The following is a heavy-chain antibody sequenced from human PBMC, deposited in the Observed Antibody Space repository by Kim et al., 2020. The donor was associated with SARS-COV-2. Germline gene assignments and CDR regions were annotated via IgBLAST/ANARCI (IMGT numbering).Heavy chain of an antibody. Sequence: GGSLRLSCAASGFTFSSYWMHWVRQAPGKGLVWVSRINSDGSSTSYADSVKGRFTISRDNAKNTLYLQMNSLRAEDTAVYYCARAPPKYYDILTGYLEDGYGMDVWGHGTTVTVSS. J-gene: IGHJ6*02. CDR1: GFTFSSYW. CDR2: INSDGSST. CDR3: ARAPPKYYDILTGYLEDGYGMDV. D-gene: IGHD3-9*01. V-gene: IGHV3-74*01.